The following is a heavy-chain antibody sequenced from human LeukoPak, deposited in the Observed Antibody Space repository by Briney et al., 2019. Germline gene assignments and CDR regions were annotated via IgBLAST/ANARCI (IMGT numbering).Heavy chain of an antibody. CDR1: GGSIGTYY. V-gene: IGHV4-4*07. CDR3: ARDALYCSSSNCYRYWYFDL. CDR2: FDTSGST. J-gene: IGHJ2*01. Sequence: PSETLSLTCTVSGGSIGTYYWSWIRQPAGKGLEWIGRFDTSGSTNYNPSLKNRVTVSVDTSKNQFSLKLSSVTAADTAVYYCARDALYCSSSNCYRYWYFDLWGRGTLVTVSS. D-gene: IGHD2-2*01.